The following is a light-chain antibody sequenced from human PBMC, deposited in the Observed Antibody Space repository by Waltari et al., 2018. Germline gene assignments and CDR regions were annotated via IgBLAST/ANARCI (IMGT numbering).Light chain of an antibody. CDR1: SSDVGGYNY. Sequence: QSALTQPRSVSGSPGQSVTISCTGTSSDVGGYNYVSWSQQHPGKAPKLMIYDVSKRPSGVPDRFSGSKSGNTASLTISWLQAEDEADYYCCSYAGSYTYWVFGGGTKLTVL. CDR3: CSYAGSYTYWV. CDR2: DVS. J-gene: IGLJ3*02. V-gene: IGLV2-11*01.